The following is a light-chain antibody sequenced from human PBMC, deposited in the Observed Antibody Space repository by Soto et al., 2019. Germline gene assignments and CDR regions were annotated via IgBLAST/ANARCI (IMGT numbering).Light chain of an antibody. CDR2: AAS. CDR1: QSISSY. CDR3: QQSYSTPYT. J-gene: IGKJ2*01. V-gene: IGKV1-39*01. Sequence: DIQMTQSPSSLSASVGVRVTITCRASQSISSYLHWYQQKPGKAPKHLIYAASSLQSWVPSRFSGSGSGTDFTLTIISLQPEDIATYYCQQSYSTPYTFGQGTTLEIK.